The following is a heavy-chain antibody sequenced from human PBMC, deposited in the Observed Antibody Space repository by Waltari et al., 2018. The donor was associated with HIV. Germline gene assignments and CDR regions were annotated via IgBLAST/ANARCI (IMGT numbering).Heavy chain of an antibody. V-gene: IGHV4-30-2*01. Sequence: QLQLQESGSGLVKPSQTLSLTCAVSGGSISSGGYSWCWIRQRPGTGLAWIGYIYHSGSTDYNPSLKSRVTKSADRSKNQFSLKRSSVTAADTAVYYCARRKEFWCDPWGQGTLVTVSS. CDR1: GGSISSGGYS. J-gene: IGHJ5*02. CDR3: ARRKEFWCDP. CDR2: IYHSGST.